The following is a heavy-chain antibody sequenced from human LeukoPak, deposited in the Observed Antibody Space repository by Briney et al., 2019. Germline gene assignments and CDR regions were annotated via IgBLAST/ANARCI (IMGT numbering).Heavy chain of an antibody. CDR3: ARGPGACSGGSCYPLFDY. Sequence: SETLSLTCAVYGGSFSGSYWSWIRQPPGKGLEWIGEINHSGSTNYNPSLKSRVTISVDTSKNQFSLKLSSVTAADTAVYYCARGPGACSGGSCYPLFDYWGQGTLVTVSS. CDR1: GGSFSGSY. J-gene: IGHJ4*02. V-gene: IGHV4-34*01. CDR2: INHSGST. D-gene: IGHD2-15*01.